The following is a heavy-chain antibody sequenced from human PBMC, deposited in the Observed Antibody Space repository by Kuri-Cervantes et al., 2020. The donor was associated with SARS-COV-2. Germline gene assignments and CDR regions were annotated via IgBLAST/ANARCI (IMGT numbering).Heavy chain of an antibody. Sequence: SETLSLTCTVSGGSISSGGYYWSWIRQHPGKGLEWIGYIYYSGSTYYNPSLKSRVTISVDTSKNQFSLKLSSVTAADTAVYYCASTTKSYYDSTPVAYWGQGTLVTVSS. CDR2: IYYSGST. CDR1: GGSISSGGYY. D-gene: IGHD3-22*01. J-gene: IGHJ4*02. CDR3: ASTTKSYYDSTPVAY. V-gene: IGHV4-31*03.